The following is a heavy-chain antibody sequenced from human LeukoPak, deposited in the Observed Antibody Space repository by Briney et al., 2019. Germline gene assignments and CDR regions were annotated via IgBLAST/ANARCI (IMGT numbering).Heavy chain of an antibody. V-gene: IGHV1-18*01. J-gene: IGHJ5*02. CDR2: ISAYNGNT. CDR3: ARERYCSGGSCYNWFDP. D-gene: IGHD2-15*01. Sequence: ASVKVSCKASGYTFTSYGISWVRQAPGQGLEWMGWISAYNGNTNYAQKLQGTVTMTTDTSTSTAYMELRSLRSDDTAVYYCARERYCSGGSCYNWFDPWGQGTLVTVSS. CDR1: GYTFTSYG.